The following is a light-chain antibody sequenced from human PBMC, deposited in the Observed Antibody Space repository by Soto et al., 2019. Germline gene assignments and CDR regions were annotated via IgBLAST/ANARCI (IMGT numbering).Light chain of an antibody. Sequence: QSALTQHASVSGSPGQSITISCTGTSSDVGLSDYVSWYQQHPHKAPRLMIYAVSNRPSGVSNRFYASKSGNTASLFISRLQAEDEADYYCSSYASASAYVFGSGTKVTVL. CDR1: SSDVGLSDY. J-gene: IGLJ1*01. CDR3: SSYASASAYV. V-gene: IGLV2-14*01. CDR2: AVS.